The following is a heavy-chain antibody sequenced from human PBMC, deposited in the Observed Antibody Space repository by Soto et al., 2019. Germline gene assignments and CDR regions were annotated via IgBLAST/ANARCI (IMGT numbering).Heavy chain of an antibody. J-gene: IGHJ5*02. Sequence: GGSLRLSCAASGFTFSTYWMHWVRQAPGKGPVWVSRIETDGSRTTYADSVKGRFTISRDNAKNMMYLQMNSLRVEDTAVYYCVRDRPHNWFDPWGQGTLVTVSS. CDR1: GFTFSTYW. D-gene: IGHD6-6*01. CDR3: VRDRPHNWFDP. CDR2: IETDGSRT. V-gene: IGHV3-74*01.